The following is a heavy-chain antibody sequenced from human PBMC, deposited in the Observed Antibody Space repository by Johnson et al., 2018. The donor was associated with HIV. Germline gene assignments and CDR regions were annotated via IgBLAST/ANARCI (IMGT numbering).Heavy chain of an antibody. Sequence: QVQLVESGGGVVQPGRSLRLSCAASGFTFSSYGMHWVRQAPGKGLECVAVIWYDGSNKYYADSVKGRFTISRDNSKNTLYLQMNSLRAEDTAVYYCATGYCSGGSCPRDAFDIWGQGTMVTVSS. V-gene: IGHV3-33*01. CDR2: IWYDGSNK. CDR3: ATGYCSGGSCPRDAFDI. D-gene: IGHD2-15*01. J-gene: IGHJ3*02. CDR1: GFTFSSYG.